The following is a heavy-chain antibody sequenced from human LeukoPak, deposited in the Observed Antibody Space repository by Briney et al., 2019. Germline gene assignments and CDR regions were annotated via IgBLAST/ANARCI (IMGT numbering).Heavy chain of an antibody. CDR1: GYTFSGFY. D-gene: IGHD3-9*01. Sequence: ASVNVSCKASGYTFSGFYIHWVRQAPGQGLEWMGWINPNSGGTNYAQKFQGRVTMTRDTSISTAYMELSRLRSDDTAVYYCARDPSIRYFDWLTVPYYYYYMDVWGKGTTVTISS. J-gene: IGHJ6*03. CDR3: ARDPSIRYFDWLTVPYYYYYMDV. V-gene: IGHV1-2*02. CDR2: INPNSGGT.